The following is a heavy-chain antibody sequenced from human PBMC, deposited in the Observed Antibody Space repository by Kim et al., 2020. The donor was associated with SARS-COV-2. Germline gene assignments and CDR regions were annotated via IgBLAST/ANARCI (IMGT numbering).Heavy chain of an antibody. CDR2: MFYTGSS. CDR1: GGSISGYY. V-gene: IGHV4-59*08. D-gene: IGHD3-22*01. CDR3: ARRYYYSRAYPTGYYYMDV. Sequence: SETLSLTCTVSGGSISGYYWSWIRQSPGKGLEWIGYMFYTGSSNYNPSLKSRVAISLDTSKNQFSLKLSSVTAADTAVYYCARRYYYSRAYPTGYYYMDVWGTGTTVTVSS. J-gene: IGHJ6*03.